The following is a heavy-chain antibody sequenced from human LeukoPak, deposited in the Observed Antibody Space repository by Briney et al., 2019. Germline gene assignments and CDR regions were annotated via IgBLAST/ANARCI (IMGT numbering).Heavy chain of an antibody. J-gene: IGHJ5*02. D-gene: IGHD3-22*01. Sequence: ASVKVSCKASGYTFTSYYMHWVRQAPGQGLEWMGIINPSGGSTSYAQKFQGRVTMTRDTSTSTVYMELSSLRSEDTAVCYCARAENYYDSSGYPFDPWGQGTLVTVSS. CDR3: ARAENYYDSSGYPFDP. CDR1: GYTFTSYY. V-gene: IGHV1-46*01. CDR2: INPSGGST.